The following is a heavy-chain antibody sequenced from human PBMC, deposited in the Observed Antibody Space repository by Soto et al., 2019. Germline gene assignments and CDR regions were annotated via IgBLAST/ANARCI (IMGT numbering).Heavy chain of an antibody. D-gene: IGHD6-13*01. J-gene: IGHJ6*02. CDR2: IKQDGSEK. CDR1: GFTFSSYW. Sequence: EVQLVESGGGLVQPGGSLRLSCAASGFTFSSYWMSWVRQAPGKGLEWVANIKQDGSEKYYVDSVKGRFTISRDNAKNSLYLQMNSLRAEDTAVYYRAREIVGQQLFYYYYYGMDVWGQGTTVTVSS. V-gene: IGHV3-7*01. CDR3: AREIVGQQLFYYYYYGMDV.